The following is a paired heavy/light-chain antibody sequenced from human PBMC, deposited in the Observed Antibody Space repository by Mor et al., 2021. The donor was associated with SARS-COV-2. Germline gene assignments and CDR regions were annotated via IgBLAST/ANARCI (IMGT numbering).Light chain of an antibody. CDR2: WAS. CDR1: QNILWSTNNNNY. CDR3: QQYYTPPLT. Sequence: DIVMTQSPDSLAVSLGERATINCKSSQNILWSTNNNNYLAWYQQKPGQPPKLLIYWASTRKSGVPDRFSGSGSGTDFTLTISSLQAEDVAVYYCQQYYTPPLTFGGGTKVEIK. V-gene: IGKV4-1*01. J-gene: IGKJ4*01.
Heavy chain of an antibody. CDR2: INTGSGDT. CDR3: ARDRLYSGYPRDFDS. V-gene: IGHV1-3*04. CDR1: GYTFTSHG. J-gene: IGHJ4*02. Sequence: QVQLVQSGAEVKKPGASVKVSCKAFGYTFTSHGIQWVRQAPGQRPEWMGWINTGSGDTKYSQKFEGRVTIIRDTSASTAYMELSSLRSEDTAVYYCARDRLYSGYPRDFDSWGQGTLVTVSS. D-gene: IGHD5-12*01.